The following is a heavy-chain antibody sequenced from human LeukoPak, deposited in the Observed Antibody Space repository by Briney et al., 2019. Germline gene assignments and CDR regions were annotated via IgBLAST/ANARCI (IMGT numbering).Heavy chain of an antibody. Sequence: GASVKVSCKASGGTFSSYTISWVRQAPGQGLEWMGRIIPILGIANYAQKLQGRVTITADKSTSTAYMELSSLRSEDTAVYYCARDCWGITIFGVATLPPRNNWFDPWGQGTLVTVSS. V-gene: IGHV1-69*04. CDR2: IIPILGIA. CDR3: ARDCWGITIFGVATLPPRNNWFDP. D-gene: IGHD3-3*01. CDR1: GGTFSSYT. J-gene: IGHJ5*02.